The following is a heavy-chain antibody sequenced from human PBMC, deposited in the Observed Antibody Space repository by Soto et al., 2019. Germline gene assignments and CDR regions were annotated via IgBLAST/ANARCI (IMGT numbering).Heavy chain of an antibody. Sequence: QVQLVQSGAEVKKPGASVKVSCKASGYTFTSYSMHWVRQAPGQGLEWMGIINPSGGSTSYAQKFQGRVTMTRDTATSTVYMELSSLRSEDTAVYYGGRGSSGYYYFDYWGQGTLVTVSS. CDR2: INPSGGST. CDR3: GRGSSGYYYFDY. V-gene: IGHV1-46*01. D-gene: IGHD3-22*01. J-gene: IGHJ4*02. CDR1: GYTFTSYS.